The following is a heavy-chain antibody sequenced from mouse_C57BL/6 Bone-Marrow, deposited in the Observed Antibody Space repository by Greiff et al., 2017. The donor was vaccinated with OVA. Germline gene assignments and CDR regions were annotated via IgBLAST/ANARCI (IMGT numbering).Heavy chain of an antibody. D-gene: IGHD2-5*01. CDR2: INYDGSST. Sequence: EVMLVESEGGLVQPGSSMKLSCTASGFTFSDYYMAWVRQVPEKGLEWVANINYDGSSTYYLDSLKSRFIISRDNAKNILYLQMSSLKSEDTATYYCARDPGNYSNSYYAMDYWGQGTSVTVSS. CDR1: GFTFSDYY. CDR3: ARDPGNYSNSYYAMDY. V-gene: IGHV5-16*01. J-gene: IGHJ4*01.